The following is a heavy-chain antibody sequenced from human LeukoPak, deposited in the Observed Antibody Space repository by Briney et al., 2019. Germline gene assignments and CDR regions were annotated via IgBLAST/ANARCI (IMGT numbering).Heavy chain of an antibody. CDR3: AKPRSDAFDI. CDR1: RFTFSTYG. Sequence: GGSLRLSCAASRFTFSTYGMHWVRQAPGKGLEWVAFIRYDGSNKYYADSVKGRFTISRDNSKNTLYLQMNSLRAEDTAVYYCAKPRSDAFDIWGQGTMVTVSS. CDR2: IRYDGSNK. V-gene: IGHV3-30*02. J-gene: IGHJ3*02.